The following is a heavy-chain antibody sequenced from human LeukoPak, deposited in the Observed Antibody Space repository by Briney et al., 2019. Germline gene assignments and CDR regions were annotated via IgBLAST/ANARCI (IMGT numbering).Heavy chain of an antibody. Sequence: GSSVKVSCKASGGTFSSYAISWVRQAPGQGLEWMGRIIPILGIANYAQKFQGRVTITADKSTSTAYMELSSLRSEDTAVYYCARGSDHTVTLGGDYYYGMDVWGQGTTVTVSS. J-gene: IGHJ6*02. CDR1: GGTFSSYA. CDR2: IIPILGIA. V-gene: IGHV1-69*04. D-gene: IGHD4-17*01. CDR3: ARGSDHTVTLGGDYYYGMDV.